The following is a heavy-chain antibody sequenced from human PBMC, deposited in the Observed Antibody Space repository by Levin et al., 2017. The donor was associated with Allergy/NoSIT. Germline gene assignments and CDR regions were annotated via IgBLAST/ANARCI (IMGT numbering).Heavy chain of an antibody. D-gene: IGHD2-15*01. CDR2: ISHSGAAT. J-gene: IGHJ1*01. CDR3: AKDRCSGGSCYPFPEYFQD. CDR1: GFSFSNFA. Sequence: PGGSLRLSCAASGFSFSNFAMSWVRQAPGKGLEWVSSISHSGAATYYADSVKGRFTISRDNSKDTLFLQMNSLRAEDTAVYYCAKDRCSGGSCYPFPEYFQDWGQGTLVTVSS. V-gene: IGHV3-23*01.